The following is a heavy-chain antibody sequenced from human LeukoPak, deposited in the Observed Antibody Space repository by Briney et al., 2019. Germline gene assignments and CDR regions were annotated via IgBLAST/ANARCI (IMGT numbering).Heavy chain of an antibody. CDR3: ARETLRVPGAFDI. J-gene: IGHJ3*02. D-gene: IGHD1-1*01. CDR2: IIPIFGTA. CDR1: GYTFTSYG. V-gene: IGHV1-69*13. Sequence: SVKVSCKASGYTFTSYGISWVRQAPGQGLEWMGGIIPIFGTANYAQKFQGRVTITADESTSTAYMELSSLRSEDTAVYYCARETLRVPGAFDIWGQGTMVTVSS.